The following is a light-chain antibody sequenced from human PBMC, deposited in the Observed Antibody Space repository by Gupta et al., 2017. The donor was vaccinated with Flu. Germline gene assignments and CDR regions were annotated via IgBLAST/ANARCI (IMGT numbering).Light chain of an antibody. Sequence: SYVLTQPPSVSVAPGQTARITCGRNNSGSNRVHWYQQKPGQAPVVVVYDDSDRPSGIPERFSGSNSGNTATLTISRVEAGDEADYYCQVWDSSSDSYVFGTGTKVTVL. CDR1: NSGSNR. CDR3: QVWDSSSDSYV. CDR2: DDS. J-gene: IGLJ1*01. V-gene: IGLV3-21*02.